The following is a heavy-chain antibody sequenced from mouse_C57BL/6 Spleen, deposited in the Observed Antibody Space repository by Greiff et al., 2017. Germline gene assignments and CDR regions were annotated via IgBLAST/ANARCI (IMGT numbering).Heavy chain of an antibody. V-gene: IGHV1-80*01. J-gene: IGHJ3*01. CDR2: IYPGDGDT. CDR3: AREEGYGNYVVWFAY. CDR1: GYAFSSYW. D-gene: IGHD2-1*01. Sequence: QVQLQQSGAELVKPGASVKISCKASGYAFSSYWMNWVKQRPGKGLEWIGQIYPGDGDTNYNGKFKGKATLTADKSSSTAYMQLSSLTSEDSAVYFCAREEGYGNYVVWFAYWGQGTLVTVSA.